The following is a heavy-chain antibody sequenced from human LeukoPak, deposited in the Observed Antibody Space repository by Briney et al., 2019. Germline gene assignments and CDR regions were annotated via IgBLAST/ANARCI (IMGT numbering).Heavy chain of an antibody. D-gene: IGHD2-15*01. J-gene: IGHJ4*02. CDR3: AWGYCSGGSCKPLDY. V-gene: IGHV4-59*06. CDR2: IYYSGST. CDR1: GGSFSGYY. Sequence: SETLSLTCAVYGGSFSGYYWSWIRQPPGKGLEWIGYIYYSGSTYYNPSLKSRVTISVDTSKNQFSLKLSSVTAADTAVYYCAWGYCSGGSCKPLDYWGQGTLVTVSS.